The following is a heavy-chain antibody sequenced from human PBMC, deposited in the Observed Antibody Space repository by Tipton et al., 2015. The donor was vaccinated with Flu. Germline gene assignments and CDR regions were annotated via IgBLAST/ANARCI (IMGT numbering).Heavy chain of an antibody. CDR2: IYSDGDT. D-gene: IGHD3-9*01. CDR1: GFTVSSNY. V-gene: IGHV3-53*01. CDR3: ARDKTNVLRYFEAGMDV. Sequence: QLVQSGGGLIQPGGSLRLSCAASGFTVSSNYMSWVRRAPGKGLEWVSVIYSDGDTYYADSVKGRFTISRDNSKNTLYLQMNSLRAEDTAVYYCARDKTNVLRYFEAGMDVWGQGTTVTVSS. J-gene: IGHJ6*02.